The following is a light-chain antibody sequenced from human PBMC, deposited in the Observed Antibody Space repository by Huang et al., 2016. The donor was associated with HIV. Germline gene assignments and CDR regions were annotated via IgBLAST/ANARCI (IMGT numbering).Light chain of an antibody. CDR1: QSVSSD. V-gene: IGKV3-11*01. J-gene: IGKJ1*01. CDR2: DTS. Sequence: EIVLPQSPATLYLSPGERATLSCRASQSVSSDLAWYQQKPGQAPRLLIYDTSSRATGLPARVSGSGSGTDFTLTSSSLEPEDFAVYYCQQRSNWPPWTFGQGTKVEIK. CDR3: QQRSNWPPWT.